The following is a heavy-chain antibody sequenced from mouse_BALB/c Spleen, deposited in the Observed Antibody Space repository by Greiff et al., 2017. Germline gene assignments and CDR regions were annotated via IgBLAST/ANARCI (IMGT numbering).Heavy chain of an antibody. CDR2: IYPSDSYT. CDR1: GYTFTSYW. V-gene: IGHV1-69*02. CDR3: TRRGFTTANAMDY. J-gene: IGHJ4*01. D-gene: IGHD1-2*01. Sequence: QVQLQQPGAELVRPGASVKLSCKASGYTFTSYWINWVKQRPGQGLEWIGNIYPSDSYTNYNQKFKDKATLTVDKSSSTAYMQLSSPTSEDSAVYYCTRRGFTTANAMDYWGQGTSVTVS.